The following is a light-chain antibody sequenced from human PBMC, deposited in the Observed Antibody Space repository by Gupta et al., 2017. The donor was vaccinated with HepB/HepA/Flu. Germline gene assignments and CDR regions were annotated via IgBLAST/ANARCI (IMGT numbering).Light chain of an antibody. CDR3: QQTSFVPWT. V-gene: IGKV6-21*01. Sequence: EIVLTQSPDFQSVTPKEKVTITCRATQSIGSSLHWYQHKPNQSPKLLIKYAPQSFSGVPSRFSGSGSGTDFTLTINSLEAEDAATYFCQQTSFVPWTLGQGTKGEIK. J-gene: IGKJ1*01. CDR2: YAP. CDR1: QSIGSS.